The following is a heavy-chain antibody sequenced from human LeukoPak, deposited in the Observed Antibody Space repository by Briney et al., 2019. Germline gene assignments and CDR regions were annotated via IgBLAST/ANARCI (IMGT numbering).Heavy chain of an antibody. CDR3: ARRALECSGGSCYLYWHFDL. CDR2: IYYSGST. CDR1: GGSISSYY. V-gene: IGHV4-59*08. J-gene: IGHJ2*01. Sequence: PSETLSLTCTVSGGSISSYYWSWIRQPPGKGLEWIGYIYYSGSTNYNPSLKSRVTISVDTSKNQFSLKLNSVTAADTAVYYCARRALECSGGSCYLYWHFDLWGRGTLVTVSS. D-gene: IGHD2-15*01.